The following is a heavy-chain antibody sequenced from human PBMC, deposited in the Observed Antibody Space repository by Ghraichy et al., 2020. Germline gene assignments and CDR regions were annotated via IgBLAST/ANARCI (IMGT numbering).Heavy chain of an antibody. CDR1: GFTFSSYA. CDR2: ISGSGGST. V-gene: IGHV3-23*01. J-gene: IGHJ4*02. D-gene: IGHD2-21*02. Sequence: GGSLRLSCAASGFTFSSYAMSWVRQAPGKGLEWVSAISGSGGSTYYADSVKGRFTISRDNSKNTLYLQMNSLRAEDTAVYYCAKITASRVFYCGGDCYPDYWGQGTLVTVSS. CDR3: AKITASRVFYCGGDCYPDY.